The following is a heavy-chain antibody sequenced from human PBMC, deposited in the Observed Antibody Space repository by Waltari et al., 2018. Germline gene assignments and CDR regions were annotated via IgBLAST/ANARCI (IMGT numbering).Heavy chain of an antibody. J-gene: IGHJ4*02. CDR1: GRTFSSYA. V-gene: IGHV1-69*05. CDR2: IIPICGTA. Sequence: QVQLVQSGAEGKKPGSSVKVSFKAAGRTFSSYAIRCLRQAPGQGLEWMGGIIPICGTANYAQKFQSRVTITTDESTSTAYMELSSLRSEDTAVYYCASTGPGLYYFDYWGQGTLVTVSS. CDR3: ASTGPGLYYFDY.